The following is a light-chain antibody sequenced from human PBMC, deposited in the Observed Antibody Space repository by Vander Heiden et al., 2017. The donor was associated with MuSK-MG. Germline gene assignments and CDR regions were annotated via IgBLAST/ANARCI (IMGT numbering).Light chain of an antibody. V-gene: IGLV1-40*01. CDR1: SSNIGAGVD. J-gene: IGLJ2*01. CDR3: QSYDSSLSGWL. CDR2: GNN. Sequence: QSVLTQPPSVSRAPGQRVTLSCTGSSSNIGAGVDVHWYQQFPGTAPKLLIFGNNNRPSGVPDRFSGSKSGTSASLAITGLQPEDEADYYCQSYDSSLSGWLFGGGTKLTVL.